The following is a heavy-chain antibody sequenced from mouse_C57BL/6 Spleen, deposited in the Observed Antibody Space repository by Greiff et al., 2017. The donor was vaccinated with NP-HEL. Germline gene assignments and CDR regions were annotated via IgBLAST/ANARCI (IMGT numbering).Heavy chain of an antibody. CDR1: GYTFTDHT. CDR2: IYPRDGST. CDR3: ARDPFIYDGYYSLGFDY. Sequence: QVQLQHSDAELVKPGASVKISCKVSGYTFTDHTIHWMKQRPEQGLEWIGYIYPRDGSTKYNEKFKGKATLTADKSSSTAYMQLNSLTSEDSAVYFCARDPFIYDGYYSLGFDYWGQGTTLTVSS. D-gene: IGHD2-3*01. V-gene: IGHV1-78*01. J-gene: IGHJ2*01.